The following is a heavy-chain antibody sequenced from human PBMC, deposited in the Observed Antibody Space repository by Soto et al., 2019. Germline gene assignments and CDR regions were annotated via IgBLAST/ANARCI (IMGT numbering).Heavy chain of an antibody. V-gene: IGHV1-69*13. Sequence: SLQVSCEASGGAFRSYASSWVRQAPGQGLEWMGGIIPIFGTANYAQKFQGRVTITADESTSTAYMELRSLRSEDTAVYYCARGVHYDSSGSYYFYWVQGTLVTVSS. D-gene: IGHD3-22*01. CDR1: GGAFRSYA. CDR2: IIPIFGTA. CDR3: ARGVHYDSSGSYYFY. J-gene: IGHJ4*02.